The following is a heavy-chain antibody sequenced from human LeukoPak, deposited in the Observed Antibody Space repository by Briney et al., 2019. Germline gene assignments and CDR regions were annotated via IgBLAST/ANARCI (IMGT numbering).Heavy chain of an antibody. CDR2: FDPEDGET. Sequence: ASVKVSCKVSGYTLTELSMHWVRQAPGKGLEWMGGFDPEDGETIYAQKLQGRVTMTEDTSTDTAYMELSSLRSEDTAVYYCATNAANWNYVFDPWGQGTLVTVSS. CDR3: ATNAANWNYVFDP. V-gene: IGHV1-24*01. J-gene: IGHJ5*02. D-gene: IGHD1-7*01. CDR1: GYTLTELS.